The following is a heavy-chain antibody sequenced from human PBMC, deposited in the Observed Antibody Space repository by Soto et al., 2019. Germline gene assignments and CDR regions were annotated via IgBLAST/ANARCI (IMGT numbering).Heavy chain of an antibody. CDR1: GYTFTSHY. D-gene: IGHD3-10*01. V-gene: IGHV1-2*02. CDR3: ARDLKVEGPDNYGMDV. Sequence: QVQLVQSGAEVREPGASVTVSCEASGYTFTSHYIHWVRQAPGQGLEWVGWINPNTGGSNYAQKFKGRVAMTRDTSIFTVYMRLNRLTSDDTAVYYCARDLKVEGPDNYGMDVWGQVTTVTVS. J-gene: IGHJ6*02. CDR2: INPNTGGS.